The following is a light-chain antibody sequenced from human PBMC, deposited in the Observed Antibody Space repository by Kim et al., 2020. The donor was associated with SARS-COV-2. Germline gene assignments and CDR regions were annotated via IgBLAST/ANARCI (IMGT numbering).Light chain of an antibody. CDR1: NIEDKN. CDR2: YDN. J-gene: IGLJ1*01. CDR3: QVWDSSSDHLV. Sequence: SYELTQPPSLSVAPGKTASITCGGDNIEDKNVHWYQQKPGQAPVMLISYDNDRPSGIPERFSGSNSGNTATLTISRVEAGDEADYYCQVWDSSSDHLVFGTGTKVTVL. V-gene: IGLV3-21*04.